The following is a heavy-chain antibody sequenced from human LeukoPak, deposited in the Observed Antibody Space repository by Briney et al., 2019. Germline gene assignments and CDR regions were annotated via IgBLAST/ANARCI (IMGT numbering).Heavy chain of an antibody. CDR2: IKQDGSEK. CDR3: ARGGYYDSSGYSYFDY. CDR1: GFTFSKYW. Sequence: GGSLRLSCAASGFTFSKYWMSWVRQAPGKGLEWVANIKQDGSEKYYVDSVKGRFTISRDNAKNSLYLQMNSLRAEDTAVYYCARGGYYDSSGYSYFDYWGQGTLVTVSS. D-gene: IGHD3-22*01. J-gene: IGHJ4*02. V-gene: IGHV3-7*01.